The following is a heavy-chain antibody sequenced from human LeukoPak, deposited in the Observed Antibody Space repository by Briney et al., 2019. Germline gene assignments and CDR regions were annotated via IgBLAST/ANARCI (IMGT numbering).Heavy chain of an antibody. CDR1: GGSISSGSYY. CDR3: ARDFNYYDSSGYLI. Sequence: PSETQSLTCTVSGGSISSGSYYWSWIRQPAGKGLEWIGRIYTSGSTNYNPSLKRRVTISVDTSKNQFFLKRSSVAAADTAVYYCARDFNYYDSSGYLIWGQGTLVTVSS. CDR2: IYTSGST. J-gene: IGHJ4*02. V-gene: IGHV4-61*02. D-gene: IGHD3-22*01.